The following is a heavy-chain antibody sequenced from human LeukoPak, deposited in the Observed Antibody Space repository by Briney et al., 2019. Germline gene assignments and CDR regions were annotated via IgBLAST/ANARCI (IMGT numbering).Heavy chain of an antibody. CDR3: ARDVTMVRGVPLFAY. CDR1: GGTXSSYA. J-gene: IGHJ4*02. Sequence: SVQVSCKASGGTXSSYAISWVRQAPGQGLEWMGGSIPIFGTANYAQKFQGRVTVTADESTSTAYMELSSLRSEDTAVYYCARDVTMVRGVPLFAYWGQGTLVTVSS. V-gene: IGHV1-69*13. D-gene: IGHD3-10*01. CDR2: SIPIFGTA.